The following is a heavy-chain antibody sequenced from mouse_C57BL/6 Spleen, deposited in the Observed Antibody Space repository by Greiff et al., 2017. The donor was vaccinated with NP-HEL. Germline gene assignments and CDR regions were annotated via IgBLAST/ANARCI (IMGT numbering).Heavy chain of an antibody. V-gene: IGHV5-17*01. D-gene: IGHD1-1*01. CDR3: ARIPGYYGSRGGKAMDY. Sequence: DVKLVESGGGLVKPGGSLKLSCAASGFTFSDYGMHWVRQAPEKGLEWVAYISSGSSTIYYADTVKGRFTISRANAKNTLFLQMTSLRSEDTARYYCARIPGYYGSRGGKAMDYWGQGTSVTVSS. CDR2: ISSGSSTI. CDR1: GFTFSDYG. J-gene: IGHJ4*01.